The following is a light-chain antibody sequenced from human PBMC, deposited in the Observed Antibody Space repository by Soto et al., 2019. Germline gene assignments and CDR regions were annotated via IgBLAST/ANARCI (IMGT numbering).Light chain of an antibody. CDR1: QSVLYSSNNENY. CDR3: QQYNNWPPLT. J-gene: IGKJ4*01. V-gene: IGKV4-1*01. CDR2: WAS. Sequence: DIVMTQSPDSLAVSLGDRATINCKSSQSVLYSSNNENYLAWYQQKPGQPPTLLIYWASTRESGVPARFSGSGSGTEFTLTISSLQSEDFAVYYCQQYNNWPPLTFGGGTKVDIK.